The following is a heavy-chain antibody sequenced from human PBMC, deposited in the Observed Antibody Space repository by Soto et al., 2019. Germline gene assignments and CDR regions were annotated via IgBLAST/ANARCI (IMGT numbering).Heavy chain of an antibody. CDR1: GGSFSGYY. CDR2: INHSGST. Sequence: QVQLQQWGAGLLKPSETLSLTCAVYGGSFSGYYWSWIRQPPGKGLEWIGEINHSGSTNYNPSLKSRVTISVGTSKNQFSLKLSSVTAADTAVYYCAPAGYCSGGSCGWFDPWGQGTLVTVSS. D-gene: IGHD2-15*01. CDR3: APAGYCSGGSCGWFDP. J-gene: IGHJ5*02. V-gene: IGHV4-34*01.